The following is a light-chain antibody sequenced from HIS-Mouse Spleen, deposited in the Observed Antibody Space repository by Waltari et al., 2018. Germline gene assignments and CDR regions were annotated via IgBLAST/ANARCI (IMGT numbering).Light chain of an antibody. J-gene: IGKJ3*01. Sequence: DIQMTQSPSSLSASVGDRVTITCQATPDISNYLNWYHQKPGKAPKLLIYDASNLETGVPSRFSGTGSGTDFTFTISSLQPEDIATYYCQQYDNLPPFTFGPGTKVDIK. V-gene: IGKV1-33*01. CDR2: DAS. CDR1: PDISNY. CDR3: QQYDNLPPFT.